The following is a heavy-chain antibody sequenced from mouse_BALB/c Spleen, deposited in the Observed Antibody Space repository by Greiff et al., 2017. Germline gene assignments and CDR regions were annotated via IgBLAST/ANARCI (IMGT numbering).Heavy chain of an antibody. J-gene: IGHJ3*01. D-gene: IGHD2-4*01. Sequence: EVKLVESGGGLVQPGGSLKLSCAASGFTFSSYTMSWVRQTPEKRLEWVAYISNGGGSTYYPDTVKGRFTISRDNAKNTLYLQMSSLKSEDTAMYYCARQRWHDYPFAYWGQGTLVTVSA. CDR3: ARQRWHDYPFAY. V-gene: IGHV5-12-2*01. CDR1: GFTFSSYT. CDR2: ISNGGGST.